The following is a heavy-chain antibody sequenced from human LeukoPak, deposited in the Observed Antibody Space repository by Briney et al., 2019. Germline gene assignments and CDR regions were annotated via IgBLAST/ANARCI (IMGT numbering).Heavy chain of an antibody. CDR1: GYTLTELS. J-gene: IGHJ1*01. CDR2: FDPEDGET. Sequence: GASVKVSCKVSGYTLTELSMHWVRQAPGKGLEWMGGFDPEDGETIYAQKFQGRITMTEDTSTDTAYMELSSLRSEDTAVYYCATADHYYDSSGYRDWGXXXXXTVXS. D-gene: IGHD3-22*01. CDR3: ATADHYYDSSGYRD. V-gene: IGHV1-24*01.